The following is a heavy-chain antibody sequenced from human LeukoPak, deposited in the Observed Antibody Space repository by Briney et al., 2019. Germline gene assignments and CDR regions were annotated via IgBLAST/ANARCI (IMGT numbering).Heavy chain of an antibody. CDR3: ARDPRCSGGSCYAADAFDI. CDR2: IYYSGNT. V-gene: IGHV4-59*01. D-gene: IGHD2-15*01. Sequence: SETLSLTCTVSGGSISSYYWSWIRQPPGKGLEWIGYIYYSGNTNYNPSLKSGVTISVDTSKNQFSLKLSSVTAADTAVYYCARDPRCSGGSCYAADAFDIWGQGTMVTVSS. J-gene: IGHJ3*02. CDR1: GGSISSYY.